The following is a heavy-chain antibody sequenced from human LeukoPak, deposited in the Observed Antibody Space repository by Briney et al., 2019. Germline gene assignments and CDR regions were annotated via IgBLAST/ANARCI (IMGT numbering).Heavy chain of an antibody. CDR1: GGSIRSSYYY. V-gene: IGHV4-39*07. Sequence: SETLSLTCTVSGGSIRSSYYYWGWIRQPPGKGLEWIGSIYDSGSTYYNPSLKSRVTISVDTSKNQFSLKLSSVTAADTAVYYCARDMGYSGYDSSYGMDVWGQGTTVTVSS. D-gene: IGHD5-12*01. CDR3: ARDMGYSGYDSSYGMDV. J-gene: IGHJ6*02. CDR2: IYDSGST.